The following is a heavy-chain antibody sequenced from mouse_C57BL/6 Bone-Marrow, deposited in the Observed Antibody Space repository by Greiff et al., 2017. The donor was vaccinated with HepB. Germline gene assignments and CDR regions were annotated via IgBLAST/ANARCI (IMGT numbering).Heavy chain of an antibody. V-gene: IGHV1-53*01. Sequence: QVQLQQPGTELVKPGASVKLSCKASGYTFTSYWMHWVKQRPGQGLEWIGNINPNNGGTSYNQKFKGKATLTVDKSSSTAYMELRSLTSEDSAVYYCARRTTRAMDYWGQGTSVTVSS. D-gene: IGHD1-1*01. J-gene: IGHJ4*01. CDR2: INPNNGGT. CDR1: GYTFTSYW. CDR3: ARRTTRAMDY.